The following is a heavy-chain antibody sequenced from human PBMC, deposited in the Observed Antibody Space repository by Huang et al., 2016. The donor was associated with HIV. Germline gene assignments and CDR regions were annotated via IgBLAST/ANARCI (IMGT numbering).Heavy chain of an antibody. V-gene: IGHV1-2*02. CDR3: AKAGGVYYLYFDH. D-gene: IGHD4-17*01. CDR2: LNPRSNGT. J-gene: IGHJ4*02. Sequence: QVQLVQSGAELRKPGTSVKVSCKTSGYTFTDFYSHWLRQAPGQGLEWMGGLNPRSNGTTYSQTFQGRVTLTRDTSISTAYLELSGLKPDDTAIYYCAKAGGVYYLYFDHWGQGTLVTVSS. CDR1: GYTFTDFY.